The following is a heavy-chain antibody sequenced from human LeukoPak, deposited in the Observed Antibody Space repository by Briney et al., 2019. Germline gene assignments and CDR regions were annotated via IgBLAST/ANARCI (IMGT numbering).Heavy chain of an antibody. CDR3: ARDNYDSSGYQTLYYFDY. Sequence: ASVKVSCKASGYPFTGYIMHWVRQTPGQGLEWMGWINPSSGATNYAQKLQGRVTMTTDTSTSTAYMELRSLRSDDTAVYYCARDNYDSSGYQTLYYFDYWGQGTLVTVSS. CDR2: INPSSGAT. CDR1: GYPFTGYI. V-gene: IGHV1-2*02. J-gene: IGHJ4*02. D-gene: IGHD3-22*01.